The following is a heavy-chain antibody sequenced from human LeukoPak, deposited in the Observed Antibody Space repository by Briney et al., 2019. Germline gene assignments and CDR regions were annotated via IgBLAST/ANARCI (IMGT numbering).Heavy chain of an antibody. J-gene: IGHJ4*02. CDR2: ISGGSSTI. D-gene: IGHD2-15*01. CDR3: ARRGSGRHFDF. Sequence: NPGGSLRLSCAASGFTFSDYYMSWIRQAPGKGREWVSYISGGSSTIYYADSLKGRFTVSRDNAKNSLYLLMNSLRAEDTAVYYCARRGSGRHFDFWGQGTLVTVSS. V-gene: IGHV3-11*01. CDR1: GFTFSDYY.